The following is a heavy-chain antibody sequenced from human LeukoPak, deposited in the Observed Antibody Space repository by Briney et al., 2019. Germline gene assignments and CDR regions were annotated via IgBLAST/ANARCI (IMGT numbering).Heavy chain of an antibody. J-gene: IGHJ4*02. V-gene: IGHV3-9*01. D-gene: IGHD1-26*01. CDR3: AKGSTRSFLTDY. Sequence: GRSLRLSCAASGFTFDDYAMHWVRQAPGKGLEWVSGISWNSGSIGYADSVKGRFTISRDNAKKSLFLQMNSLRAEDTALYYCAKGSTRSFLTDYWGQGTLVTVSS. CDR1: GFTFDDYA. CDR2: ISWNSGSI.